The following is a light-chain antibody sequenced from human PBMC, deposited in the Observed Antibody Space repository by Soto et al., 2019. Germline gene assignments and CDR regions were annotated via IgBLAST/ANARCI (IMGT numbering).Light chain of an antibody. V-gene: IGLV2-8*01. Sequence: QSALTQPPSASGSPGQSVTISCTGTSSDVGGYNYVSWYQQHPGKAPKLMIYEVSKRPSGVPDRFSGSKSGNTASLTVSGLQAEDEADYYCISYAGSNHLCVFGTGTKVTVL. CDR1: SSDVGGYNY. CDR3: ISYAGSNHLCV. J-gene: IGLJ1*01. CDR2: EVS.